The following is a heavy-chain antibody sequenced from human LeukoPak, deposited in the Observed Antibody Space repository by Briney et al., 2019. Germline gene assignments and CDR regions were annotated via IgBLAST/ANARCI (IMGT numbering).Heavy chain of an antibody. CDR3: ARVKSDYYDSSGYSYGYMDV. Sequence: ASVKVSCKASGYTFTSYGISWVRQAPGQGLEWMGWFSAYNGNTKYAQKIQGRVTMTTDTSTSTAYMELRGRRCDDTAVYYCARVKSDYYDSSGYSYGYMDVWGKGTTVTISS. CDR2: FSAYNGNT. CDR1: GYTFTSYG. D-gene: IGHD3-22*01. J-gene: IGHJ6*03. V-gene: IGHV1-18*01.